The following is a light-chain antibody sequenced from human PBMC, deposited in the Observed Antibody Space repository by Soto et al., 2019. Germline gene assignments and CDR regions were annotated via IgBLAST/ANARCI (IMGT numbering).Light chain of an antibody. J-gene: IGLJ1*01. CDR1: SSDVGVYNY. V-gene: IGLV2-11*01. Sequence: SALTQPRSVSGSPGQSVTISCTGTSSDVGVYNYVSWYQQYPGKAPKIMIYDVNKRPSGVPDRFSGSKSDNTASLTISGLQAEDEADYYCCSYAGSYTFVFGIGTKVTVL. CDR2: DVN. CDR3: CSYAGSYTFV.